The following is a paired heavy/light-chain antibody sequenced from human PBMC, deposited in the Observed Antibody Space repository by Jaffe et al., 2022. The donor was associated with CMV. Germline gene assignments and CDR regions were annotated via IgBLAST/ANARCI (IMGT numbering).Light chain of an antibody. CDR1: QSLLHSDGKTY. V-gene: IGKV2-29*02. CDR3: MQGIHLPPFT. J-gene: IGKJ3*01. Sequence: DIVMTQTPLSLSVTPGQPASISCKSSQSLLHSDGKTYLYWYLQKPGQSPQLLIYEVSSRFSGVPDRFSGSGSGTDFTLKISRVEAEDVGVYYCMQGIHLPPFTFGPGTKVDIK. CDR2: EVS.
Heavy chain of an antibody. Sequence: EVQLVESGGGLVQPGGSLRLSCAASGFTFSSYAMSWVRQAPGKGLEWVSAISGSGGSTYYADSVKGRFTISRDNSKNTLYLQMNSLRAEDTAVYYCAKEGGRNEAAGGGYYFDYWGQGTLVTVSS. V-gene: IGHV3-23*04. CDR1: GFTFSSYA. J-gene: IGHJ4*02. CDR3: AKEGGRNEAAGGGYYFDY. D-gene: IGHD2-8*02. CDR2: ISGSGGST.